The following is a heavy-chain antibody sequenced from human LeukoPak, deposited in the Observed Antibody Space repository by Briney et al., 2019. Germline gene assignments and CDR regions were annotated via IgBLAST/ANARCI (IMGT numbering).Heavy chain of an antibody. CDR2: MYYSGST. V-gene: IGHV4-39*01. Sequence: PSETLSLTCTVSGGSISSSSYYWGWIRQPPGKGLEWIGSMYYSGSTYYNPSLKSRVTISVDTSKNQFSLRLSSVIAADTAVYYCARHPGYCYYYMDVWGKGTTVTISS. CDR1: GGSISSSSYY. J-gene: IGHJ6*03. CDR3: ARHPGYCYYYMDV. D-gene: IGHD3-10*01.